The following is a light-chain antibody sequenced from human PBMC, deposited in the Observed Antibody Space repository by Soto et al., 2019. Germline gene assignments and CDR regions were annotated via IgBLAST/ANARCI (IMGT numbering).Light chain of an antibody. J-gene: IGLJ7*01. Sequence: QSVLTQPASVSGSPGQSITISCTGTSSDVGGYNYVSWYQQHPGKAPKLMIYEVSNRPSGVSNRFSGSKSGNTASLTISGLHAEDEAAYYCSSYTSSSTAVFGGGTQLTVL. V-gene: IGLV2-14*01. CDR1: SSDVGGYNY. CDR2: EVS. CDR3: SSYTSSSTAV.